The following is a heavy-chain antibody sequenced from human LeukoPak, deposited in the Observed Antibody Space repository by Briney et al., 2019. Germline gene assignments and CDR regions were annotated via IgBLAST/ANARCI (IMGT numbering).Heavy chain of an antibody. V-gene: IGHV1-69*13. CDR1: GGTFSSYA. Sequence: SVKVSCKASGGTFSSYAISWVRQAPGQGLEWMGGIIPIFGTANYAQKFQGRVTITADESTSTAYMELSSLRSEDTAVYYAATGYCSSTSCYSHDAFDIWGQETMVTVSS. J-gene: IGHJ3*02. D-gene: IGHD2-2*02. CDR2: IIPIFGTA. CDR3: ATGYCSSTSCYSHDAFDI.